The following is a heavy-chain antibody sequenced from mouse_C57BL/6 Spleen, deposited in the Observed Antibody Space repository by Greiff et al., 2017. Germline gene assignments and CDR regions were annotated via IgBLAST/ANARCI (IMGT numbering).Heavy chain of an antibody. Sequence: EVKVVESGGGLVQSGRSLRLSCATSGFTFSDFYMEWVRQAPGKGLEWIAASRNKANDYTTEYSASVKGRFIVSRDTSQSILYLQMNALRAEDTAIYYCARDALGGAMDYWGQGTSVTVSS. D-gene: IGHD4-1*01. CDR1: GFTFSDFY. CDR3: ARDALGGAMDY. J-gene: IGHJ4*01. CDR2: SRNKANDYTT. V-gene: IGHV7-1*01.